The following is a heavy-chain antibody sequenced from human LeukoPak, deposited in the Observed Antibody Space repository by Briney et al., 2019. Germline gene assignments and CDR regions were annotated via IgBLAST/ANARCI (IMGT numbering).Heavy chain of an antibody. J-gene: IGHJ4*02. CDR2: ISSSSSTI. Sequence: GGSLRLSCAASGFTFSIYSMNWVRQAPGKGLEWVSYISSSSSTIYYADSVKGRFTISRDNAKNSLYLQMNSLRDEDTAVYYCAGELSGSGSCLHDYWGQGTLVTVSS. CDR3: AGELSGSGSCLHDY. D-gene: IGHD3-10*01. V-gene: IGHV3-48*02. CDR1: GFTFSIYS.